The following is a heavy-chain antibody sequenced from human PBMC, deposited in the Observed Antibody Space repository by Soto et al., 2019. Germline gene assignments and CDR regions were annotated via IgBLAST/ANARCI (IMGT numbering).Heavy chain of an antibody. CDR3: SRGSGWYAADYYYGMDV. CDR2: IKQDGSEK. D-gene: IGHD6-19*01. Sequence: GSLRLSCAASGFTFSSYWMSWVRQAPGKGLEWVANIKQDGSEKYYVDSVKGRFTISRDNAKNSLYLQMNSLRAEDTAVYYCSRGSGWYAADYYYGMDVWGQGTTVTVS. J-gene: IGHJ6*02. V-gene: IGHV3-7*04. CDR1: GFTFSSYW.